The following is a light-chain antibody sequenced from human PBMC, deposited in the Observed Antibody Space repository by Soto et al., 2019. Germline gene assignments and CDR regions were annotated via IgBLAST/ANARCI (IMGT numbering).Light chain of an antibody. J-gene: IGKJ4*01. CDR1: QSVSSH. Sequence: EIVLTQSPGTLSLSPGERATLSCRASQSVSSHLAWHQQRPGQAPRLLIYGASSRATGIPDRFSGSGSGTAFTLTISRLEPEDLGLYYCQQYRNSPSLTFGGGTKVQV. CDR3: QQYRNSPSLT. V-gene: IGKV3-20*01. CDR2: GAS.